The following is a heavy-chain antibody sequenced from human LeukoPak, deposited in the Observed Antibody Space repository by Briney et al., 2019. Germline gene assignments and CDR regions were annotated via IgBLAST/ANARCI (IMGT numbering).Heavy chain of an antibody. V-gene: IGHV3-23*01. J-gene: IGHJ5*02. CDR3: ARAGYGIAAAGPDFDP. CDR2: ISGSGGST. D-gene: IGHD6-13*01. CDR1: GFTFSSYA. Sequence: GGSLRLSCAASGFTFSSYAMSWVRQAPGKGLEWVSAISGSGGSTYYADSVKGRFTISRDNAKNTLYLQMNSLRAEDTAVYYCARAGYGIAAAGPDFDPWGQGTLVTVSS.